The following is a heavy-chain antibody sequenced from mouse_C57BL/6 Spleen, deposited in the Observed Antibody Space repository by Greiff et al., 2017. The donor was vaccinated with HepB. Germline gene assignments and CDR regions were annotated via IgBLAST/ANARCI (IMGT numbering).Heavy chain of an antibody. D-gene: IGHD2-5*01. CDR2: FHPYNDDT. CDR3: ATYSNYGAWFAY. J-gene: IGHJ3*01. CDR1: GYTFTTYP. Sequence: QVQLQQSGAELVKPGASVKMSCKASGYTFTTYPIEWMKQNHGKSLEWIGNFHPYNDDTKYDEKFKGKATLTVEKSSSTVYLELSRLTSDDSAVYYCATYSNYGAWFAYWGQGTLVTVSA. V-gene: IGHV1-47*01.